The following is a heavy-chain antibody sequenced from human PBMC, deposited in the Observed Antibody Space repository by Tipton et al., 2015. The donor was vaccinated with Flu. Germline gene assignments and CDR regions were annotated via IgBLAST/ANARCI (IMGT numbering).Heavy chain of an antibody. J-gene: IGHJ2*01. CDR3: VRHPYCTNAVCPPGYWDFDL. CDR1: GYSFINYW. CDR2: IYPGDSDT. V-gene: IGHV5-51*01. D-gene: IGHD2-8*01. Sequence: VQLVQSGAEVKKPGESLKIPCKGSGYSFINYWIGWVRQMPGKGLEWMGIIYPGDSDTRYSPSFQGRVTISADKSISTAFLQWSSLKTSDSAMYYCVRHPYCTNAVCPPGYWDFDLWGRGTLVTVSS.